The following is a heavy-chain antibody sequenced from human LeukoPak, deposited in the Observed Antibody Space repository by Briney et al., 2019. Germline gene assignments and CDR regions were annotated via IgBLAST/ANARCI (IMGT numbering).Heavy chain of an antibody. J-gene: IGHJ4*02. V-gene: IGHV3-7*01. Sequence: PGGSLRLSCAASGFTFSSYWMSWVRQAPGKGLERVANIKQGGSEEYYVDSVKDRFTISRDNAKNSLYLQMNSLRAEDTAVYFCARGSETVTTKGYFDYWGQGTLVTVSS. CDR2: IKQGGSEE. CDR3: ARGSETVTTKGYFDY. D-gene: IGHD4-17*01. CDR1: GFTFSSYW.